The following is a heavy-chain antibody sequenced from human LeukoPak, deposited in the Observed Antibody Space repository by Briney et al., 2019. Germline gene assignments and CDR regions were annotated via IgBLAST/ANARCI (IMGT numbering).Heavy chain of an antibody. D-gene: IGHD2-2*01. CDR3: ARGPYCSSTSCYAVAFDY. Sequence: SETLSLTCAVYGGSFSGYYWSWIRQPPGKGLEWIGGINHSGSTNYNPSLKSRVTISVDTSKNQFSLKLSSVTAADTAVYYCARGPYCSSTSCYAVAFDYWGQGTLVTVSS. CDR2: INHSGST. J-gene: IGHJ4*02. CDR1: GGSFSGYY. V-gene: IGHV4-34*01.